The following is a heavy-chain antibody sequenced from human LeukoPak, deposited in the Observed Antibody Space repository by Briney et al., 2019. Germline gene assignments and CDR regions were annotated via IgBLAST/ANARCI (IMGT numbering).Heavy chain of an antibody. Sequence: SETLSLTCTVSGGSISSYYWSWVRQAPGKGLQWIGYFYSSGSLSYNPSLKSRVTISVRTSQSQFSLKLTSVTAADTAVYYCVRHGAFGDLWSWGQGTLVTVSS. CDR2: FYSSGSL. CDR3: VRHGAFGDLWS. J-gene: IGHJ5*02. CDR1: GGSISSYY. D-gene: IGHD3-10*01. V-gene: IGHV4-4*09.